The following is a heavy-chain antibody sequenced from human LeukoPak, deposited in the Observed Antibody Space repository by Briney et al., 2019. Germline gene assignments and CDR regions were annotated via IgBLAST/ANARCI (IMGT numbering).Heavy chain of an antibody. V-gene: IGHV1-2*02. CDR3: AREYDTRGHNAMSFDF. CDR2: INPNSGDT. Sequence: ASVMVSCKASGYTFTGYYMHWVRQAPGQGPEWMGWINPNSGDTHYAQKFQGRVTMTRDTSITTAYLELSTLRHDDTAMYYCAREYDTRGHNAMSFDFWGQGTLVTVSS. CDR1: GYTFTGYY. J-gene: IGHJ4*02. D-gene: IGHD3-22*01.